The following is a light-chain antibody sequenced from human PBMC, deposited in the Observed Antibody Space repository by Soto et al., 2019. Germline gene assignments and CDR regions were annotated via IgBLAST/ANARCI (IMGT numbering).Light chain of an antibody. CDR1: QSVGNS. J-gene: IGKJ4*01. Sequence: DIVLTQSPATLSLSPGERASLSCRASQSVGNSLAWYQQKLGQPPRLLIYDASTRATGVPARFSGSGSGTDFTLTISSREPEDVAVYYCHQRTSWPLLTFGGGTKVEIK. CDR2: DAS. CDR3: HQRTSWPLLT. V-gene: IGKV3-11*01.